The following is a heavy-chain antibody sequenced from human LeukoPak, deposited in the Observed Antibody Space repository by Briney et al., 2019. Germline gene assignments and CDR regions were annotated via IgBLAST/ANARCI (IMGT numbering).Heavy chain of an antibody. J-gene: IGHJ5*02. Sequence: PGGSLTLSCAASGFTFSSYAMSWVRQAPGKGLEWVSAISGSGGSTYYADSVKGRFTISRDNSKNTLYLQMNSLRAEDTAVYYCAKDADYCSSTSCSRVFDPWGQGTLVTVSS. CDR3: AKDADYCSSTSCSRVFDP. CDR1: GFTFSSYA. D-gene: IGHD2-2*01. CDR2: ISGSGGST. V-gene: IGHV3-23*01.